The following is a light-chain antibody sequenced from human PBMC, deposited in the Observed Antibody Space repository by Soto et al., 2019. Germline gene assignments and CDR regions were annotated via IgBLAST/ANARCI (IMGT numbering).Light chain of an antibody. V-gene: IGKV1-39*01. J-gene: IGKJ4*01. CDR2: AAS. CDR1: QNINCF. Sequence: DIKMTQSPSSLSASVGDRVTITCRASQNINCFLNWYQQKPGKAPKLLIYAASSLQTGVPSRFSGSGSGTDFSLTISRLQPEDFATYYCLQDYNYPLTFGGGTKVDIK. CDR3: LQDYNYPLT.